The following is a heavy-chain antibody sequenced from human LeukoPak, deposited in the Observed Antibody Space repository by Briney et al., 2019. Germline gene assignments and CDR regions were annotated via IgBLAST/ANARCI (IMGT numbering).Heavy chain of an antibody. CDR2: INPNSGGT. J-gene: IGHJ5*02. CDR1: GYTFTGYY. CDR3: ARDAQAVAGLNWFDP. V-gene: IGHV1-2*02. Sequence: ASVKVSCKASGYTFTGYYMHWVRQAPGQGLEWMGWINPNSGGTNYAQRFQGRVTMTRDTSISTAYMELSRLRSDDTAVYYCARDAQAVAGLNWFDPWGQGTLVTVSS. D-gene: IGHD6-19*01.